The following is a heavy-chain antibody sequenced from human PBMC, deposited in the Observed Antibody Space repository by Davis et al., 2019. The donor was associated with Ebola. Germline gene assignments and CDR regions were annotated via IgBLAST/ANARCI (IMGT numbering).Heavy chain of an antibody. D-gene: IGHD6-13*01. CDR3: ARGALIAAAGTGKDFDY. J-gene: IGHJ4*02. CDR2: IYYSGIT. CDR1: GGSISSSSYY. Sequence: MPSETLSLTCTVSGGSISSSSYYWGWIRQPPGKGLEWIGSIYYSGITNYNPSLKSRLTISVDTSKNQFSLKVSSVTAADTAVYYCARGALIAAAGTGKDFDYWGQGTLVTVSS. V-gene: IGHV4-39*07.